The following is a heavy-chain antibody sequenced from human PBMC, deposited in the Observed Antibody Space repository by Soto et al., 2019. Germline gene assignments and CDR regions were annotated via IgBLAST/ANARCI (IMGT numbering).Heavy chain of an antibody. CDR1: SGSLSVTNVF. CDR2: VDYSGTA. V-gene: IGHV4-39*01. D-gene: IGHD1-20*01. J-gene: IGHJ4*02. Sequence: SETLSITGTVSSGSLSVTNVFWGWVRQPPGKGLEWIGNVDYSGTAYFSPALATRVTFHVDTSKNQFSLTLYSVTAADKAVYYCARITGRHLDNWGQGILVTVSS. CDR3: ARITGRHLDN.